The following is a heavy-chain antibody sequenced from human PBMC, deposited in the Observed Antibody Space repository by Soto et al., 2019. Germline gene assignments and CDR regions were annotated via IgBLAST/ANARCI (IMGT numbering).Heavy chain of an antibody. Sequence: QVQLVQSGAEVKKPGSSVKVSCAASGGSLNNYAVSWVRRTPGQGFEWLGEIIPAFGTPNYAQKFQDSVTITANVPTNTVFIELTSLSSEDTAEYYCAREGLRRGALDYWGQGSLVTVSS. CDR3: AREGLRRGALDY. V-gene: IGHV1-69*01. D-gene: IGHD3-10*01. CDR2: IIPAFGTP. J-gene: IGHJ4*02. CDR1: GGSLNNYA.